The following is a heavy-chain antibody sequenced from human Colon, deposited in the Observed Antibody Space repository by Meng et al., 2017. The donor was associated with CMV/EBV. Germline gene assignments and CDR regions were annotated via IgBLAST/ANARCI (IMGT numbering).Heavy chain of an antibody. V-gene: IGHV1-18*01. J-gene: IGHJ4*02. CDR3: ARIASRNILTGYAPSSLAGDY. D-gene: IGHD3-9*01. Sequence: INWVRQAPGIWLEWLGWMREDGDKAKFEQNFQTEVTLTTATSTSTAYMEVMSLRSDYTAVYYCARIASRNILTGYAPSSLAGDYWGQGTLVTVSS. CDR2: MREDGDKA.